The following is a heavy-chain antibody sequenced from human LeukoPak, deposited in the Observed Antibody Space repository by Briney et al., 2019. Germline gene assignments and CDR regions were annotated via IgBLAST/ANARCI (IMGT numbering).Heavy chain of an antibody. CDR1: GYTFTCYY. D-gene: IGHD1-26*01. Sequence: ASVKVSCKASGYTFTCYYINWVRQAPGQGLEWMGWINPNSGGTYYTQNFQGRVAMTRDTSITTAYMELGRLTSDDTAVYYCARGGYSGTEKPNDYWGQGTLVTVSS. J-gene: IGHJ4*02. CDR3: ARGGYSGTEKPNDY. CDR2: INPNSGGT. V-gene: IGHV1-2*02.